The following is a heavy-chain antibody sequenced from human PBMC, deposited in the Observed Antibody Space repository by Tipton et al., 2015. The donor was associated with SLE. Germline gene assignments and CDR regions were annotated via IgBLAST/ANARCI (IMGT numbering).Heavy chain of an antibody. CDR3: ARTPRYYDMLTSYYMPPDY. CDR2: VYDSEST. V-gene: IGHV4-39*07. Sequence: TLSLTCTVSGGSLSTSSYYWGWIRQPPGKGLEWIGTVYDSESTYYNPSLKSRVTISVDTSKNQFSLKLRSVTAADTAVYYCARTPRYYDMLTSYYMPPDYWGPGTRVTVSS. CDR1: GGSLSTSSYY. D-gene: IGHD3-9*01. J-gene: IGHJ4*02.